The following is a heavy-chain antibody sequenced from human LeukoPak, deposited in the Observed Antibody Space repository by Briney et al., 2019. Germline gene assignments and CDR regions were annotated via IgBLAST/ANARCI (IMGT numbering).Heavy chain of an antibody. V-gene: IGHV1-18*01. J-gene: IGHJ5*02. CDR1: GYTFTSYG. CDR2: ISAYNGNT. CDR3: ARVLGVPAAKEYNWFDP. D-gene: IGHD2-2*01. Sequence: ASVKLSCKASGYTFTSYGISWVRQAPGQGLEWMGWISAYNGNTNYAQKLQGRVTMTTDTSTSTAYMELRSLRSDDTAVYYCARVLGVPAAKEYNWFDPWGQGTLVTVSS.